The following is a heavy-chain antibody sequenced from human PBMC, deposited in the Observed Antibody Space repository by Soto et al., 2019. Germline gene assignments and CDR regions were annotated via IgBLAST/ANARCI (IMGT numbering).Heavy chain of an antibody. CDR1: GFTVSSNY. CDR2: IYSGGST. CDR3: ATTMVRGVIIYGYYYGMDV. J-gene: IGHJ6*02. Sequence: EVQLVETGGGLIQPGGSLRLSCAASGFTVSSNYMSWVRQAPGKGLEWVSVIYSGGSTYYADSVKGRFTISRDNSKNSLYLQMNSLSAEDTAVYYCATTMVRGVIIYGYYYGMDVWGQGTTVTVSS. D-gene: IGHD3-10*01. V-gene: IGHV3-53*02.